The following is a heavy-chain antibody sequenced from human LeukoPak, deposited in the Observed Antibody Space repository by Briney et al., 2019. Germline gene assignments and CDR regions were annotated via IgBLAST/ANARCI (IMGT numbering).Heavy chain of an antibody. J-gene: IGHJ3*02. CDR2: ISGSGGST. V-gene: IGHV3-23*01. D-gene: IGHD3-10*02. CDR1: GFTFTDSA. Sequence: PGGSLRLSCAASGFTFTDSAMSWVRQAPGKGLEWVSAISGSGGSTYYADSVKGRFTISRDNSKNTLYLQMNSLRAEDTAVYYCANLFGDNQGGLDAFDIWGQGTMVTVSS. CDR3: ANLFGDNQGGLDAFDI.